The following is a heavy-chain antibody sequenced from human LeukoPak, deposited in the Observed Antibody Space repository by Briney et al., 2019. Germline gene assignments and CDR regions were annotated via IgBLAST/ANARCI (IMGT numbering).Heavy chain of an antibody. CDR3: ARDRPLFYDILTGYCDY. D-gene: IGHD3-9*01. CDR2: VRSDGSDK. Sequence: GGSLRLSCGASGFTFTYYGMHWVRQAPGKGLEWVTFVRSDGSDKYYADSVKGRFTISRDNAKNSLYLQMNSLRAEDTAVYYCARDRPLFYDILTGYCDYWGQGTLVTVSS. V-gene: IGHV3-30*02. J-gene: IGHJ4*02. CDR1: GFTFTYYG.